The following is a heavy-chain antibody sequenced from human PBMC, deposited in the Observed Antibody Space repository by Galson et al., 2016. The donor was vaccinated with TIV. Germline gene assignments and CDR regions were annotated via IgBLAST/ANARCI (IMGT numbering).Heavy chain of an antibody. CDR3: ARAGDWLGVYGLDV. V-gene: IGHV3-74*01. D-gene: IGHD3/OR15-3a*01. Sequence: SLRLSCAASGFTFSDFWIHWVRQTPGRGPVWVSRINGDGSDMTYADSVKVRFTITRDNGKNTLYLQMHSLRVEDTAVYYCARAGDWLGVYGLDVWGQGTTVTVAS. CDR2: INGDGSDM. CDR1: GFTFSDFW. J-gene: IGHJ6*02.